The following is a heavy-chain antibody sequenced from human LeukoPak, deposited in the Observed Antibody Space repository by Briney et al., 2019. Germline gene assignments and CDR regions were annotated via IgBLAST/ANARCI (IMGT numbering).Heavy chain of an antibody. D-gene: IGHD2-15*01. CDR3: AKDRYCSGGICLHDY. CDR1: GFTFSSYG. Sequence: GGSLRLSCAASGFTFSSYGMSWVRQAPGKGLEWVSAISGSGGSTYYADSVKGRFTISRDNSKNTLYLQMNSLRAEDTAVYYCAKDRYCSGGICLHDYWGQGTLVTVSS. J-gene: IGHJ4*02. V-gene: IGHV3-23*01. CDR2: ISGSGGST.